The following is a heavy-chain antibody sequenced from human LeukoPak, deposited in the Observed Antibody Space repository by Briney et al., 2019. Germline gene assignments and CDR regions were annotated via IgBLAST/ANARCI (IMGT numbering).Heavy chain of an antibody. CDR2: INPNSGGT. J-gene: IGHJ5*02. CDR1: GYTFTGYY. D-gene: IGHD6-13*01. Sequence: ASVTVSCKASGYTFTGYYMHWVRQAPGQGLEWMGWINPNSGGTNYAQKFQDRVTMTRDTYISTAYMELSRLRSDGTAVYYCARPRWGIAAAGTSPNWFDPWGQGTLVTVSS. CDR3: ARPRWGIAAAGTSPNWFDP. V-gene: IGHV1-2*02.